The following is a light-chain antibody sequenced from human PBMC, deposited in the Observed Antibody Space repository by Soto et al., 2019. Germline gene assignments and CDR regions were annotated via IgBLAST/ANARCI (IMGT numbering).Light chain of an antibody. Sequence: QSALTQPGSVSGSPGQSVTISCTGTSSDVGGYNYVSWYQQHPGKAPKLMIYEVSKRPSGVPDRFSGSKSGNTASLTISGLQAEDEADYYCCSYAGSNTHVFGTGTKLTVL. CDR2: EVS. CDR3: CSYAGSNTHV. V-gene: IGLV2-11*01. J-gene: IGLJ1*01. CDR1: SSDVGGYNY.